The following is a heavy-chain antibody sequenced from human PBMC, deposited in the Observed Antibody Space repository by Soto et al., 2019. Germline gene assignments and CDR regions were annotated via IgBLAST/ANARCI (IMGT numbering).Heavy chain of an antibody. CDR1: GCTFSAYA. V-gene: IGHV3-23*01. J-gene: IGHJ2*01. CDR3: PIFVWHTLEYWFLNF. Sequence: EVQLLESGGGLVQPGGSLRLSCAASGCTFSAYAMGWVRQAPGKGLEWVSTIHGGGGATHYADSVKGRFTISRDDSKNTLYAQMNSLRAEDTAVYYCPIFVWHTLEYWFLNFWGRGTLVTVSS. CDR2: IHGGGGAT. D-gene: IGHD1-1*01.